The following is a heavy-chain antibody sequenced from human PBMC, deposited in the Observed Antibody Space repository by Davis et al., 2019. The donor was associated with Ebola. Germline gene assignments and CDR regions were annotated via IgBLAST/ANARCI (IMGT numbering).Heavy chain of an antibody. CDR3: ARDLSGDNILCPDY. CDR1: GYTFSSYG. V-gene: IGHV1-18*01. CDR2: INGYNGNT. D-gene: IGHD1-26*01. Sequence: ASVKVSCKASGYTFSSYGLNWVRQAPGQGLEWMGWINGYNGNTNYAQKFQDMVTMTRDTSISTAYMELSSLTSDDTAVYYCARDLSGDNILCPDYWGQGTLVTVSS. J-gene: IGHJ4*02.